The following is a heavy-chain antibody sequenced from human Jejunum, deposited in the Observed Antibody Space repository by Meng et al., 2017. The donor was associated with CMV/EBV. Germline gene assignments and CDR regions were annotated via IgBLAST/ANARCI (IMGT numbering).Heavy chain of an antibody. D-gene: IGHD2-15*01. J-gene: IGHJ6*02. CDR3: ARDCGGGSCYSGGFYYHGLDV. Sequence: YYWSWIRPPPGKGLEWIGFMSYSGSTNYNPSLKSRVTISVDTSKTQFSLKLSSVTAADTAVYYCARDCGGGSCYSGGFYYHGLDVWGQGTAVTVSS. V-gene: IGHV4-59*01. CDR1: YY. CDR2: MSYSGST.